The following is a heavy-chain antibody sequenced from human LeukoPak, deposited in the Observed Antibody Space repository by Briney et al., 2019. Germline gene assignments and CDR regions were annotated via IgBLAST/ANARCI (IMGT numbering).Heavy chain of an antibody. J-gene: IGHJ3*02. CDR1: GFTLDDYG. CDR3: ARESRPLLRNDAFDI. V-gene: IGHV3-20*04. Sequence: PGGSLRLSCAASGFTLDDYGMSWVRQAPGKGLEWVSGINWNGGSTGDADSVKGRFTISRDNAKNSLYLQMNSLRAEDTALYYCARESRPLLRNDAFDIWGQGTMVTVSS. D-gene: IGHD3-22*01. CDR2: INWNGGST.